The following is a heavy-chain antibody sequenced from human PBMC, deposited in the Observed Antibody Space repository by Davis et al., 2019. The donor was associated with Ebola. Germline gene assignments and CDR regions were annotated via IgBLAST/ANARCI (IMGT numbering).Heavy chain of an antibody. J-gene: IGHJ3*02. CDR1: GGTFSSYT. CDR2: INPSGGST. CDR3: ATVVGWLLDDAFDI. V-gene: IGHV1-46*03. D-gene: IGHD3-22*01. Sequence: ASVKVSCKASGGTFSSYTISWVRQAPGQGLEWMGIINPSGGSTSYAQKFQGGVTMTRDTSTSTVYMELSSLRSEDTAVYYCATVVGWLLDDAFDIWGQGTMVTVSS.